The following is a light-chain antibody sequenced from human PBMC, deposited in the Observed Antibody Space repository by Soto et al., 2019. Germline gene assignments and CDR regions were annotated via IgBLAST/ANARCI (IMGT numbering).Light chain of an antibody. CDR2: GNN. CDR1: SSNIGARYD. CDR3: QSYDSSLSGWV. Sequence: QPVLTQPPSVSGAPGQRVTISCTGSSSNIGARYDVHWYQQVPGTAPKLLIYGNNNRPSGVPDRFSGSKSGTSASLAITGLQAEDEADYYCQSYDSSLSGWVFGGGTKLTVL. V-gene: IGLV1-40*01. J-gene: IGLJ3*02.